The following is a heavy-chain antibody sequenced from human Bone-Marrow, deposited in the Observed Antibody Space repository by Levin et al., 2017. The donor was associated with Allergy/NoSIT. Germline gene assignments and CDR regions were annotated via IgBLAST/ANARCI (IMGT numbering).Heavy chain of an antibody. D-gene: IGHD1-26*01. J-gene: IGHJ4*02. CDR1: GFIFDDYA. CDR3: AKAKTNSGFVVGFDS. Sequence: SLKISCTASGFIFDDYAMHWVRLSPGKGLEWVSGISWSGSVIAYAASVQGRFTISRDNVKKSVYLEMNNLKTEDTALYFCAKAKTNSGFVVGFDSWGQGTRVIVSP. V-gene: IGHV3-9*01. CDR2: ISWSGSVI.